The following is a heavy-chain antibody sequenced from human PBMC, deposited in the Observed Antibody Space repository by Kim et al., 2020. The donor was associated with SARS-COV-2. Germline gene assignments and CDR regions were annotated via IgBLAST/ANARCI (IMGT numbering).Heavy chain of an antibody. CDR3: ARVMVRGVEDY. CDR2: ISSSGSTI. J-gene: IGHJ4*02. CDR1: GFTFSSYE. D-gene: IGHD3-10*01. V-gene: IGHV3-48*03. Sequence: GGSLRLSCAASGFTFSSYEMNWVRQAPGKGLEWVSYISSSGSTIYYADSVKGRFTISRDNAKNSLYLQMNSLRAEDTAVYYCARVMVRGVEDYWGQGTLVTVSS.